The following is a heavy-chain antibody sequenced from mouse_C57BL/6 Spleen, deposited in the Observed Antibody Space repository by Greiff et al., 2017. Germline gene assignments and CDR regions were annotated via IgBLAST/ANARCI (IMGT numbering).Heavy chain of an antibody. V-gene: IGHV1-15*01. CDR3: TRGKPRQLRLWYAMDY. Sequence: QVQLQQSGAELVRPGASVTLSCKASGYTFTDYEMHWVKQTPVHGLEWIGAIDPETGGTAYNQKFKGKAILTADKSSSTAYMELRSLTSEDSAVYYCTRGKPRQLRLWYAMDYWGQGTSVTVSS. J-gene: IGHJ4*01. CDR2: IDPETGGT. D-gene: IGHD3-2*02. CDR1: GYTFTDYE.